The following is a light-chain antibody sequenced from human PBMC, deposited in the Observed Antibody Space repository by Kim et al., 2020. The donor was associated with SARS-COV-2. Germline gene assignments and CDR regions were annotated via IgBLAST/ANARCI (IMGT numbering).Light chain of an antibody. J-gene: IGLJ1*01. CDR1: TTSSGPVYD. CDR3: QSFDSSLSTYV. CDR2: GNA. Sequence: STCPRGTTSSGPVYDVHAYQHLQECAPHSLIFGNAHRPSGGPDQFSGSTSGTAASLAITGLQAEDEADYYCQSFDSSLSTYVFGSGTKVTVL. V-gene: IGLV1-40*01.